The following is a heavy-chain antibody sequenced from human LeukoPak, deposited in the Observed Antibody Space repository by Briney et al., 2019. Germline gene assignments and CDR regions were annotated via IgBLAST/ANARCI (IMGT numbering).Heavy chain of an antibody. D-gene: IGHD3-10*01. J-gene: IGHJ4*02. CDR2: INPSGGST. CDR1: GYTFTTYY. Sequence: ASVKVSCKASGYTFTTYYMHWVRQAPGQGLEWMGVINPSGGSTSYAQKFRGKSTKTRDTSTSRVYMELSSLTSEDTAFYYCARSKHLSGSYDYWGQGTLVTVSS. CDR3: ARSKHLSGSYDY. V-gene: IGHV1-46*01.